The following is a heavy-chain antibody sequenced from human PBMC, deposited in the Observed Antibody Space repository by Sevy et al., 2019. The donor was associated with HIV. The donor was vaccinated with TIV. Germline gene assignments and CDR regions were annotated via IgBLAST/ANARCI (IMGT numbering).Heavy chain of an antibody. Sequence: SETLSLTCAVSGGSISSYYWSWIRQSAGEGLEWIGRIYANGSSNYSPSLNSRVTMSVDTSKNQFSLKLNSVTAADTAVYYCAGGPLGYCSGSNCPPPGIEYWGQGTLVTVSS. CDR2: IYANGSS. CDR1: GGSISSYY. V-gene: IGHV4-4*07. J-gene: IGHJ4*02. D-gene: IGHD2-15*01. CDR3: AGGPLGYCSGSNCPPPGIEY.